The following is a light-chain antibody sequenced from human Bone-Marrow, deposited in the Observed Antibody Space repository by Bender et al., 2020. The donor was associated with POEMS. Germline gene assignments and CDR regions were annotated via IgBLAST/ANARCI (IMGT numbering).Light chain of an antibody. CDR1: SSDVGGYNY. J-gene: IGLJ1*01. CDR3: CSYAGFSTYV. Sequence: QSALTQPASVSGSPGQSITLSCSGTSSDVGGYNYVSWYQQHPGKAPKLMIYEVSKRPSGVSNRFSGSKSGNTASLTISGLQAEDEADYYCCSYAGFSTYVFGSGTKVTVL. V-gene: IGLV2-23*02. CDR2: EVS.